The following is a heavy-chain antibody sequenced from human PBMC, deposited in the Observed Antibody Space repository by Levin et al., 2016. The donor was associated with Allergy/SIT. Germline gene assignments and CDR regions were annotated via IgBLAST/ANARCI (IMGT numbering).Heavy chain of an antibody. V-gene: IGHV3-11*06. CDR3: ARDKYYDSSGYGTFDY. J-gene: IGHJ4*02. CDR1: GFTFSDYY. CDR2: ISSSSSYT. Sequence: GESLKISCAASGFTFSDYYMSWIRQAPGKGLEWVSYISSSSSYTNYADSVKGRFTISRDNAKNSLYLQMNSLRAEDTAVYYCARDKYYDSSGYGTFDYWGQGTLVTVSS. D-gene: IGHD3-22*01.